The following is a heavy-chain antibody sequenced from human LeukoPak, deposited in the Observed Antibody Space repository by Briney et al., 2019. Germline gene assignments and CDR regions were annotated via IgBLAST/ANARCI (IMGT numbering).Heavy chain of an antibody. D-gene: IGHD2-15*01. V-gene: IGHV3-74*01. CDR3: ARSPRYCSGGSCYPGRGAFDI. J-gene: IGHJ3*02. CDR2: INSDGSST. Sequence: GGPLRLSCAASGFTFSSYWMHWVRQAPGKGLVWVSRINSDGSSTSYADSVKGRFTISRDNAKNTLYLQMNSLRAEDTAVYYCARSPRYCSGGSCYPGRGAFDIWGQGTMVTVSS. CDR1: GFTFSSYW.